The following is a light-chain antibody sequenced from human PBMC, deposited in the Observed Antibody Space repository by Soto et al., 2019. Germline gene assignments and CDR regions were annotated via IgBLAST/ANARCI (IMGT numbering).Light chain of an antibody. J-gene: IGKJ3*01. V-gene: IGKV1-33*01. Sequence: DIQMTQSPSSLSASVGDRVTITCQASHDITSYLNWYQNKPGKAPKLLIYDAAILEAGVPSRFSGSGFGTDFTFTISSLQPENVATYYCQKCDYLPIFGPGTTVDFK. CDR1: HDITSY. CDR3: QKCDYLPI. CDR2: DAA.